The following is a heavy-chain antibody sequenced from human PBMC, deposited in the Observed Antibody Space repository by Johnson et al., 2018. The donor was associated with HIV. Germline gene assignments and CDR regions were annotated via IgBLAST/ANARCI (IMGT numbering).Heavy chain of an antibody. D-gene: IGHD3-10*01. J-gene: IGHJ3*02. CDR3: VRGGTADGERVSAFDI. Sequence: QVQLVESGGGLVKPGGSLRLSCAASGFTFSDYYMRWFRQAPGQGLEWVSYISSSGSTIYSADSVKGRFTLSRDNGMNSLYLQLNSLRAEDTAVYYCVRGGTADGERVSAFDIWGQGTMVTVAA. CDR1: GFTFSDYY. V-gene: IGHV3-11*04. CDR2: ISSSGSTI.